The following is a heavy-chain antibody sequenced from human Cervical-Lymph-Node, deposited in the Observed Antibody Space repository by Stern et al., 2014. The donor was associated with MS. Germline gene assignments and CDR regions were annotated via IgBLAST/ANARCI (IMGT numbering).Heavy chain of an antibody. CDR2: IYYSGST. D-gene: IGHD6-13*01. CDR3: AREALAAGGLDY. CDR1: GGSISSYY. Sequence: QLQLQESGPGLVKPSETLSLTCTVSGGSISSYYWSWIRQPPGKGLERIGYIYYSGSTNYNPSLMSRVTISVDTSKIQFSLKLSSVTAADTAVYYCAREALAAGGLDYWGQGTLVTVSS. J-gene: IGHJ4*02. V-gene: IGHV4-59*01.